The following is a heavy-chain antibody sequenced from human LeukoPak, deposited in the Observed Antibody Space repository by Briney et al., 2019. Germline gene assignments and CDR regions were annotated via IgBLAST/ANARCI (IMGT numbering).Heavy chain of an antibody. CDR1: GYTFTSYD. D-gene: IGHD3-10*01. J-gene: IGHJ4*02. CDR3: ARETLVYGSGRTYYFDY. V-gene: IGHV1-8*03. CDR2: MNPNSGNT. Sequence: WASVKVSCKASGYTFTSYDINWVRQATGQGLEWMGWMNPNSGNTGYAQKFQGRVTITRSTSISTAYMELSSLRSEDTAVYYCARETLVYGSGRTYYFDYWGQGTLVTVSS.